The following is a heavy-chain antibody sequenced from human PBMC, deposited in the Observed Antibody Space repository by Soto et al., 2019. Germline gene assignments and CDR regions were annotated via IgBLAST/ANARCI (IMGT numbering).Heavy chain of an antibody. CDR3: ARAARSTMVRGPTRYFDY. CDR2: IYYSGST. CDR1: GGSISSGGYY. J-gene: IGHJ4*02. D-gene: IGHD3-10*01. V-gene: IGHV4-31*03. Sequence: QVQLQESGPGLVKPSQTLSLTCTVSGGSISSGGYYWSWIRQHPGKGLEWIGYIYYSGSTYYNPXXRSRATVSVDXXKXQXXLKLSSVPAADTAVYYCARAARSTMVRGPTRYFDYWGQGTLVTVSS.